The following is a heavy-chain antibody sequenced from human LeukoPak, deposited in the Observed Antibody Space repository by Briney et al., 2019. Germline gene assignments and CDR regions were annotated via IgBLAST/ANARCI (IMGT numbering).Heavy chain of an antibody. CDR2: IYTSGTT. Sequence: SETLSLTCIVAGGSINNYYWSWIRQPPGQGLEWISYIYTSGTTDYNPSLRGRVTLSIDTSKNQFSLHLYSVTAADTAVYYCATTAGRRDGSRTNWHFELWGRGTLVTVSS. D-gene: IGHD5-24*01. V-gene: IGHV4-59*13. J-gene: IGHJ2*01. CDR3: ATTAGRRDGSRTNWHFEL. CDR1: GGSINNYY.